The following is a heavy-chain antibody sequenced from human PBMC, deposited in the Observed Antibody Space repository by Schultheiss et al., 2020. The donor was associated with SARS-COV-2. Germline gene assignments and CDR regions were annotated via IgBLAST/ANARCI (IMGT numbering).Heavy chain of an antibody. J-gene: IGHJ5*02. Sequence: SETLSLTCTVSGGSISSSSYYWSWIRQHPGKGLEWIGYIYYSGSTNYNPSLKSRVTISVDTSKNQFSLKLSSVTAADTAVYYCARLAARRGWFDPWGQGTLVTVSS. D-gene: IGHD6-6*01. V-gene: IGHV4-61*05. CDR2: IYYSGST. CDR3: ARLAARRGWFDP. CDR1: GGSISSSSYY.